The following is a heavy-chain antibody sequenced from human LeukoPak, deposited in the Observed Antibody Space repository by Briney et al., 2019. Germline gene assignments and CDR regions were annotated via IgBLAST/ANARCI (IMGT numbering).Heavy chain of an antibody. V-gene: IGHV4-61*01. Sequence: SETLSLTCTVSGGSISSSSHYWGWIRQPPGKGLEWIGYIYYSGSTNYNPSLKSRVTISVDTSKNQFSLKLSSVTAADTAVYYCAREAVTFGGVIAAFDYWGQGTLVTVSS. CDR3: AREAVTFGGVIAAFDY. D-gene: IGHD3-16*02. J-gene: IGHJ4*02. CDR1: GGSISSSSHY. CDR2: IYYSGST.